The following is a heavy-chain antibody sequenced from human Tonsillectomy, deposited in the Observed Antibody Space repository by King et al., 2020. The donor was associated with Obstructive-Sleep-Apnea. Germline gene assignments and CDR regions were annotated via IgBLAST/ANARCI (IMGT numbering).Heavy chain of an antibody. Sequence: VQLVESGGGVVQPGRSLRLSCAASGFTFSSYGMHWVRQAPGKGLEWVAVIWYDGSKKYYADSVKGRFTISRDNSKNTLYLQMNSLRAEDTAVYYCAREDTAMLSGSDQPFDYWGQGTLVTVSS. CDR1: GFTFSSYG. CDR3: AREDTAMLSGSDQPFDY. CDR2: IWYDGSKK. V-gene: IGHV3-33*01. J-gene: IGHJ4*02. D-gene: IGHD5-18*01.